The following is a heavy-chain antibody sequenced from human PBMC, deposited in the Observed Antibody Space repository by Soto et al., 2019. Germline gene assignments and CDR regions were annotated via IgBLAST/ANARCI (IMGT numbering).Heavy chain of an antibody. D-gene: IGHD5-18*01. J-gene: IGHJ4*02. CDR3: AKENGYTYGVFDC. Sequence: GGSLRLSCAASGSTFKNYAMSWVRQAPGKGLEWVSGISGSGGSTYYADSVKGRFTISRDNSKSTVYLQMNSLRAEDTAVYYCAKENGYTYGVFDCWGQGTLVTVSS. V-gene: IGHV3-23*01. CDR1: GSTFKNYA. CDR2: ISGSGGST.